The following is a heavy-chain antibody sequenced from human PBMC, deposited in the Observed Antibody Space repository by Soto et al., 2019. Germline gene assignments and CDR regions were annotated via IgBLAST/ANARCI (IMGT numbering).Heavy chain of an antibody. CDR1: GGSINSGGFY. D-gene: IGHD5-18*01. CDR3: AVGYGGKETAP. Sequence: QVQLQESGPGLVKPSQTLSLTCTVSGGSINSGGFYWSWIRQHPGKGLEWVGYIYNSGSSYYNPSLKSRVCISKETSKNQFSPNIRAVTAAVTAVFYCAVGYGGKETAPWGQGILVPVSS. J-gene: IGHJ5*02. V-gene: IGHV4-31*03. CDR2: IYNSGSS.